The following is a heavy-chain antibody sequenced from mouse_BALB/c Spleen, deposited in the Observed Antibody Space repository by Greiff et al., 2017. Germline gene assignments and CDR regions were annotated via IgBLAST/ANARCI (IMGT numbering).Heavy chain of an antibody. Sequence: VQLQQSGPELVKPGASVKISCKASGYTFTDYNMHWVKQSPGKSLEWIGYIYPYNGGTGYNQKFKSKATLTVDNSSSTAYMELRSLTSEDSAVYYCARGLSYYYGSSHYAMDYWGQGTSVTVSS. D-gene: IGHD1-1*01. CDR2: IYPYNGGT. CDR1: GYTFTDYN. J-gene: IGHJ4*01. V-gene: IGHV1S29*02. CDR3: ARGLSYYYGSSHYAMDY.